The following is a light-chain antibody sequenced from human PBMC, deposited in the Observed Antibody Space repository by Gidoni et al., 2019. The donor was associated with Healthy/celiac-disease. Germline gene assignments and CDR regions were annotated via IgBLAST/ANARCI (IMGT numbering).Light chain of an antibody. V-gene: IGKV3-20*01. Sequence: EIVLPQSPGTLSLSPGERATLSCRASQSVSSSYLAWYQQKPGEAPRLLIYGASSRATGIPDRFSGSGSGTDFTLTISRLEPEDFAVYYCQQYGSSRRLTFGGGTKVEIK. CDR3: QQYGSSRRLT. CDR1: QSVSSSY. CDR2: GAS. J-gene: IGKJ4*01.